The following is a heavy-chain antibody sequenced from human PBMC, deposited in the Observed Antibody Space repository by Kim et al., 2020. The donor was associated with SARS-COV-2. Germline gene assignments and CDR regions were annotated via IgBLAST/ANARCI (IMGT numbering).Heavy chain of an antibody. D-gene: IGHD2-15*01. Sequence: GSTYYNPSLKSRVTISVDTSKNQFSLKLSSVTAADTAVYYCARIYGGNVYWGQGTLVTVSS. V-gene: IGHV4-39*01. CDR3: ARIYGGNVY. CDR2: GST. J-gene: IGHJ4*02.